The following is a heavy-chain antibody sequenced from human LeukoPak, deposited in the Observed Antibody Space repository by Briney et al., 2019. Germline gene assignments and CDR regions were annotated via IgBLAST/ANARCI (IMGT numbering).Heavy chain of an antibody. CDR1: GYTFTGYY. J-gene: IGHJ4*02. Sequence: ASVKVSCKASGYTFTGYYMHWVRQAPGQGLEWMGWIHPNSGGTNYAQKFQGRVTMTRDTSISTAYLDLSRLRSDDPAVYYCARVVVRDANNYKDYWGQGTLVTVSS. CDR2: IHPNSGGT. D-gene: IGHD5-24*01. CDR3: ARVVVRDANNYKDY. V-gene: IGHV1-2*02.